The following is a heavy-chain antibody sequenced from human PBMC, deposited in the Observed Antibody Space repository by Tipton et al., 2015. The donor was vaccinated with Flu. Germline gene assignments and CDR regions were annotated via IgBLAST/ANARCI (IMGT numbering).Heavy chain of an antibody. CDR3: ARYGHNYDPVDY. Sequence: SLRLSCAASGFTFSSYGMHWVRQAPGKGLEWVAVIWYDGSYEYYADSVKGRFTISRDNSKNTLYLQMDSLRAEDTAVYYCARYGHNYDPVDYWGQGTLVTVSS. V-gene: IGHV3-33*01. D-gene: IGHD3-3*01. J-gene: IGHJ4*02. CDR2: IWYDGSYE. CDR1: GFTFSSYG.